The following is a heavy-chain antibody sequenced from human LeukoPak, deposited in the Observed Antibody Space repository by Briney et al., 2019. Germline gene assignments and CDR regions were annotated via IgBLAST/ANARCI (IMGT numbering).Heavy chain of an antibody. D-gene: IGHD2-15*01. CDR3: ANSNCSGGSCYWGFDY. CDR1: GFTFSSYA. CDR2: ISGSGGST. Sequence: GGSLRLSCAASGFTFSSYAMSGVRQAPGKGLEWVSAISGSGGSTYYADSVKGRFTISRDNSKNTLYLQMNSLRAEDTAVYYCANSNCSGGSCYWGFDYWGQGTLVTVSS. J-gene: IGHJ4*02. V-gene: IGHV3-23*01.